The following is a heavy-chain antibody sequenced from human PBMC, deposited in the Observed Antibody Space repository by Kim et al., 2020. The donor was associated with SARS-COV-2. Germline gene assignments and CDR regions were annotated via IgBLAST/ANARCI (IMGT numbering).Heavy chain of an antibody. CDR3: ATGYVGVIGYYFDY. J-gene: IGHJ4*02. D-gene: IGHD3-16*02. CDR1: GYTLTELS. Sequence: ASVKVSCKVSGYTLTELSMHWGRQAPGKGLEWMGGFDPEDGETIYAQKFQGRVTMTEDTSTDTAYMELSSLRSEDTAVYYCATGYVGVIGYYFDYWGQGTLVTVSS. V-gene: IGHV1-24*01. CDR2: FDPEDGET.